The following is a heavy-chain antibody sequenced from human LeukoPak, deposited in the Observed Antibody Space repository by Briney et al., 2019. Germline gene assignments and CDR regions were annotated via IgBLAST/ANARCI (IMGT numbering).Heavy chain of an antibody. CDR2: IYSGGST. J-gene: IGHJ4*02. CDR1: GFTVSSNY. V-gene: IGHV3-53*01. D-gene: IGHD6-19*01. Sequence: PGGSLRLSCAASGFTVSSNYMSWVRQAPGKGLEWVSVIYSGGSTYYADSVKGRFTISRDNSKNTLYLQMNSLRAEDTAVYYCARGYSSGWGYYFDYWGQGTLVTVSS. CDR3: ARGYSSGWGYYFDY.